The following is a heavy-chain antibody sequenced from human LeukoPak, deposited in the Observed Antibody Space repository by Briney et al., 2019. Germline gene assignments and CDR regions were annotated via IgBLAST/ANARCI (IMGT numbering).Heavy chain of an antibody. Sequence: GGSLRLSCAASGFTVSSNYMSWVRQAPGKGLQWVSVIYSGGSTYYADSVKGRFTISRDNSKNTLYLQMNGLRAEDTAVYYCARDQLFLVGATGWGQGTLVTVSS. CDR2: IYSGGST. V-gene: IGHV3-53*01. CDR1: GFTVSSNY. CDR3: ARDQLFLVGATG. J-gene: IGHJ4*02. D-gene: IGHD1-26*01.